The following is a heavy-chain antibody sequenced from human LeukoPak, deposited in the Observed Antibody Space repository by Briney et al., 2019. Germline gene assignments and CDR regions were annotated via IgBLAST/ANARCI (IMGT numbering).Heavy chain of an antibody. V-gene: IGHV3-23*01. D-gene: IGHD6-19*01. CDR2: VSGRGERT. CDR3: ANQPGLYDSGWSWTYHFFGVDV. J-gene: IGHJ6*02. CDR1: GFSFNSYA. Sequence: GGSLRLSCAASGFSFNSYAMSWVRQAPGKGLEWVSAVSGRGERTYYADIVQGRVSISRDNSKGTVHLQMNSLRAGDTAIYYCANQPGLYDSGWSWTYHFFGVDVWGQGTTVTVSS.